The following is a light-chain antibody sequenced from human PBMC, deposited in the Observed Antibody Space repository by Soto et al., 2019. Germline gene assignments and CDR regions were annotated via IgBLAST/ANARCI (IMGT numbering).Light chain of an antibody. CDR1: SSNIGAGYD. CDR3: QSYDSSQSGWVV. V-gene: IGLV1-40*01. Sequence: QSVLTQPPSVSGAPGQRVTISCTESSSNIGAGYDVHWYQQLPGTAPKLLIYGNSNRPSGVPDRFSGSKSGTSASLAITGLQAEDEADYYCQSYDSSQSGWVVFGGGTKLTVL. J-gene: IGLJ2*01. CDR2: GNS.